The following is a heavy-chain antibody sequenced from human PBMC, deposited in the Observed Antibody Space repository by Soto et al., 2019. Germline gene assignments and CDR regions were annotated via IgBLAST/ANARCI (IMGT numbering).Heavy chain of an antibody. CDR2: FSYSGNT. Sequence: SETLSLTCPVSGGYVRSGGYYWSWIRQHPEKGLEWIGYFSYSGNTYYSPSLKSRATISVDTSKNQFSLKLSSVTAADTAVYYCARDRHNYGPLFDYWGQGTLVTVSS. D-gene: IGHD5-18*01. CDR1: GGYVRSGGYY. CDR3: ARDRHNYGPLFDY. J-gene: IGHJ4*02. V-gene: IGHV4-31*03.